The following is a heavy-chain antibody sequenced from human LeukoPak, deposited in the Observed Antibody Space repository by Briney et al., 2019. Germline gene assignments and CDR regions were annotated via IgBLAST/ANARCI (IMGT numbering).Heavy chain of an antibody. D-gene: IGHD1-20*01. J-gene: IGHJ4*02. CDR2: ISSSGNSI. V-gene: IGHV3-23*01. Sequence: GGSLRLSCAASGFTFSTYAMTWVRQAPGRGLEWVSSISSSGNSIYNADSVKGRFTISRDDSKNTLFLQMNSLRAEDTAVYFCAKVKWKLIGYFDYWGQGTLVTVSS. CDR1: GFTFSTYA. CDR3: AKVKWKLIGYFDY.